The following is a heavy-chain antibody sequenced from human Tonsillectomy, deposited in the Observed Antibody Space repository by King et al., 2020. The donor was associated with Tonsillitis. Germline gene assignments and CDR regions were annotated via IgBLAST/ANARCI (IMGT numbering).Heavy chain of an antibody. D-gene: IGHD3-9*01. Sequence: VQLVESGGGLEQPGGSLRLSCAASGFTFSSYSMNWVRQAPGKGLEWVSYISSSSRPIYYADSVKGRFTISRDNAKNSLYLQMNSLRAEDTAVYYCARDWAKYYDILTGQLGSQESPWFDPWGQGTLVIVSS. V-gene: IGHV3-48*01. CDR1: GFTFSSYS. CDR3: ARDWAKYYDILTGQLGSQESPWFDP. CDR2: ISSSSRPI. J-gene: IGHJ5*02.